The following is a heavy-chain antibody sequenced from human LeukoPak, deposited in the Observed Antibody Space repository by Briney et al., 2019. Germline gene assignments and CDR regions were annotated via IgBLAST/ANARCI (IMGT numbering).Heavy chain of an antibody. Sequence: PGGSLRLSCAASGFTFSSYAMSWIRQPPGKGLEWIAYGHHSESSNYNPSFRSRVTIPVDTSKNQFSLRLTSVTAADTAIYYCAQESAGSHHDSTAAFHYWGQGILVLVSS. D-gene: IGHD3-22*01. CDR1: GFTFSSYA. CDR3: AQESAGSHHDSTAAFHY. V-gene: IGHV4-59*01. J-gene: IGHJ4*02. CDR2: GHHSESS.